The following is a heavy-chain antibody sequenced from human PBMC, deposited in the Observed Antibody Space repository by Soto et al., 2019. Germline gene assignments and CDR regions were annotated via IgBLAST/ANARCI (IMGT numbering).Heavy chain of an antibody. V-gene: IGHV3-30*18. CDR1: GFTFSSYG. CDR2: ISYDGSNK. D-gene: IGHD3-22*01. CDR3: AKDLYISEKQNYYYYGMDV. Sequence: PGGSLRLSCAASGFTFSSYGMHWVRQAPGKGLEWVAVISYDGSNKYYADSVKGRFTISRDNSKNTLYLQMNSLRAEDSAVYYCAKDLYISEKQNYYYYGMDVWGQGTTVTVSS. J-gene: IGHJ6*02.